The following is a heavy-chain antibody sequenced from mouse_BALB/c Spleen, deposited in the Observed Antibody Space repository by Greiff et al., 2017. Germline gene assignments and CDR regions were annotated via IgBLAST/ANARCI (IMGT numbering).Heavy chain of an antibody. CDR2: IYPSDSYT. J-gene: IGHJ4*01. CDR1: GYTFTSYW. Sequence: QVQLQQPGAELVRPGASVKLSCKASGYTFTSYWINWVKQRPGQGLEWIGNIYPSDSYTNYNQKFKDKATLTVDKSSSTAYMQLSSSTSEDSAVYYCTRRGGNYGYAMDYWGQGTSVTVSS. CDR3: TRRGGNYGYAMDY. V-gene: IGHV1-69*02. D-gene: IGHD2-1*01.